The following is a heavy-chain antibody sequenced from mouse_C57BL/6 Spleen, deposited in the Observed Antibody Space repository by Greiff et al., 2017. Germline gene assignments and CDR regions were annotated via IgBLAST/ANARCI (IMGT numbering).Heavy chain of an antibody. J-gene: IGHJ2*01. V-gene: IGHV1-82*01. D-gene: IGHD1-1*01. CDR3: ARWDYGSSSYYFDY. Sequence: LVESGPELVKPGASVKISCKASGYAFSSSWMNWVKQRPGKGLEWIGRIYPGDGDTNYNGKFKGKATLTADKSSSTAYMQLSSLTSEDSAVYFCARWDYGSSSYYFDYWGQGTTLTVSS. CDR1: GYAFSSSW. CDR2: IYPGDGDT.